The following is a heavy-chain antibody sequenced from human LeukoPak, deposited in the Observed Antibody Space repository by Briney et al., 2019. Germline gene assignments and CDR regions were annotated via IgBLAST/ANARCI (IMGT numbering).Heavy chain of an antibody. D-gene: IGHD3-22*01. CDR1: GFTFSSYW. CDR3: ASAYDSSGYYFF. CDR2: TRNKANSYTT. V-gene: IGHV3-72*01. Sequence: PGGSLRLSCAASGFTFSSYWMSWVRQAPGKGLEWVGRTRNKANSYTTEYAASVKGRFTISRDDSKNSLYLQMNSLKTEDTAVYYCASAYDSSGYYFFWGQGTLVTVSS. J-gene: IGHJ4*02.